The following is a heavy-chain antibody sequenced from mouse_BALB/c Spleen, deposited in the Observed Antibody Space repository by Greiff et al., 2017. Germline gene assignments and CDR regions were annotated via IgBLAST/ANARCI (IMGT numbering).Heavy chain of an antibody. J-gene: IGHJ3*01. CDR1: GYAFSSYW. V-gene: IGHV1-80*01. CDR3: ALYYDYDVFAY. CDR2: IYPGDGDT. D-gene: IGHD2-4*01. Sequence: VQLQESGPELVKPGASVKISCKASGYAFSSYWMNWVKQRPGQGLEWIGQIYPGDGDTNYNGKFKGKATLTADKSSSTAYMQLSSLTSEDSAVYFCALYYDYDVFAYWGQGTLVTVSA.